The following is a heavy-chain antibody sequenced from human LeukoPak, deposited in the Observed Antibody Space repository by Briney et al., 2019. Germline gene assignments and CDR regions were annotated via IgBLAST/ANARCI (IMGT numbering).Heavy chain of an antibody. CDR1: GFPFSRDS. CDR2: ISPDESVT. D-gene: IGHD5-24*01. Sequence: GGSLRLSCAASGFPFSRDSMHWVRQSPGKGLVWLSRISPDESVTNYADSVKGRFTISRDNAKNTLYLQMNSLRDEDTAVYYCASDVAYKFDYWGQGTLVTFSS. J-gene: IGHJ4*02. V-gene: IGHV3-74*01. CDR3: ASDVAYKFDY.